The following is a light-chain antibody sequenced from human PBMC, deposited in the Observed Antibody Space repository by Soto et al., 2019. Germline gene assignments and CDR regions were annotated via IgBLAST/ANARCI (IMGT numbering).Light chain of an antibody. Sequence: SGAPSRFGGSRSGTDFTLTITSLQPEDFAAYYCLQDYTYPFTFGQGTKVDIK. J-gene: IGKJ2*01. V-gene: IGKV1-6*01. CDR3: LQDYTYPFT.